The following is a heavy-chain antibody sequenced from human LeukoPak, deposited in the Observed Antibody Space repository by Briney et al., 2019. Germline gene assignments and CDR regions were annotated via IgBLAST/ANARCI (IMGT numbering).Heavy chain of an antibody. Sequence: TGGSLRLSCAASGFTFSSYEMNWVRQAPGKGLEWVSYISSSGSTIYSADSVKGRFTTSRDNSRNMVYLQMSSLRAEDTAVYYCARTRGSHPSPFDSWGQGTLVTVSS. CDR3: ARTRGSHPSPFDS. CDR2: ISSSGSTI. J-gene: IGHJ4*02. CDR1: GFTFSSYE. V-gene: IGHV3-48*03. D-gene: IGHD3-10*01.